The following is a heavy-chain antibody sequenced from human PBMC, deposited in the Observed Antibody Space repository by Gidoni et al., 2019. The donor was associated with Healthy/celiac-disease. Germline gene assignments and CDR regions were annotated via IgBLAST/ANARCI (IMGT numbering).Heavy chain of an antibody. CDR1: SISSSSYY. V-gene: IGHV4-39*01. J-gene: IGHJ6*02. Sequence: SISSSSYYWGWIRQPPGKGLEWIGSIYYSGSTYYNPSLKSRVTISVDTSKNQFSLKLSSVTAADTAVYYCAIEPWLSYYYYGMDVWGQGTTVTVSS. CDR3: AIEPWLSYYYYGMDV. CDR2: IYYSGST. D-gene: IGHD3-22*01.